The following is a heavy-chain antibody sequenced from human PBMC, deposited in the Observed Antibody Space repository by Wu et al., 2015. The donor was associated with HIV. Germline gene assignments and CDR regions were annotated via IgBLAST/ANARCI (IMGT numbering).Heavy chain of an antibody. CDR2: MNPKSYNT. CDR1: GYTFTGYY. J-gene: IGHJ4*02. CDR3: ARQRAYSSGWYVYDY. D-gene: IGHD6-19*01. V-gene: IGHV1-8*02. Sequence: QVQLVQSGAEVKKPGASVKVSCKASGYTFTGYYMHWVRQATGQGLEWMGWMNPKSYNTGYAQKFQGRLTMTRDTSISTAYMELSSLRSEDTAVYYCARQRAYSSGWYVYDYWGQGTXVTVSS.